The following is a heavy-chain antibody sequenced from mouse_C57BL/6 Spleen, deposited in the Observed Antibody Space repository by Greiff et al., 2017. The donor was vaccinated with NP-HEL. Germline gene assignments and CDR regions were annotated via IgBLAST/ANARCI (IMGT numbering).Heavy chain of an antibody. CDR1: GYTFTSYW. CDR3: ARDYMRGAMDY. J-gene: IGHJ4*01. V-gene: IGHV1-52*01. D-gene: IGHD2-12*01. CDR2: IDPSDSET. Sequence: QVQLQQSGAELVRPGSSVKLSCKASGYTFTSYWMHWVKQRPIQGLEWIGNIDPSDSETHYNQKFKDKATLTVDKSSSTAYMQLSSPTSEDSAVYYCARDYMRGAMDYWGQGTSVTVSS.